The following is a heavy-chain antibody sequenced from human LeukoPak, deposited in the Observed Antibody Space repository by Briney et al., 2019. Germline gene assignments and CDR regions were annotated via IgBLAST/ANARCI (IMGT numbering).Heavy chain of an antibody. D-gene: IGHD5-24*01. J-gene: IGHJ4*01. CDR2: IYYSGST. Sequence: PSQTLSLTCTVSGGSISSGGYYWSWIRQHPGKGLEWIGYIYYSGSTYYNPSLKSRVTISVDTSKNQFSLKLSSVTAADTAVYYCARRDGYNGKVDYWGQGTLVTVSS. V-gene: IGHV4-31*03. CDR3: ARRDGYNGKVDY. CDR1: GGSISSGGYY.